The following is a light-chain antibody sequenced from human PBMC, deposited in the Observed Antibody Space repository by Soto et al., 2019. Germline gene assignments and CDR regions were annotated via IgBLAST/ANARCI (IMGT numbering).Light chain of an antibody. CDR3: GTWDSSPSAGV. Sequence: QSVLTQPPSVSAAPGQTVTISCSGTSSNIGNNHVSWYQQLPGTAPQLLIHENNKRPPGIPDRCSGSKYGTSSPLVITGLQNGDEADYYCGTWDSSPSAGVFGGGTKLTVL. CDR2: ENN. V-gene: IGLV1-51*02. CDR1: SSNIGNNH. J-gene: IGLJ2*01.